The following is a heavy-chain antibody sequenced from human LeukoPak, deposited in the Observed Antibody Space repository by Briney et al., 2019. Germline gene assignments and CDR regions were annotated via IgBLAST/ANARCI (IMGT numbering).Heavy chain of an antibody. V-gene: IGHV4-39*07. J-gene: IGHJ6*03. CDR2: LDESGRP. Sequence: SETLSLTCSVSGGSIRSGDHHWAWVRQPPGKGLEFIGSLDESGRPYYNRPLKSRVSISGDTSGKQFSLNLTSVTAADTAVYFCARDLGGYPFFMDVWGRGTTVTVSS. D-gene: IGHD2-15*01. CDR1: GGSIRSGDHH. CDR3: ARDLGGYPFFMDV.